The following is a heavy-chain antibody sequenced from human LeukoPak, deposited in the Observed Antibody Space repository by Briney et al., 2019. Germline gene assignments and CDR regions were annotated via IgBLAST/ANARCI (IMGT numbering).Heavy chain of an antibody. J-gene: IGHJ3*02. CDR1: GYTFTSCG. V-gene: IGHV1-18*01. CDR3: ARGWQRGSTYYYDSSRAFDI. D-gene: IGHD3-22*01. CDR2: MSAYNGNT. Sequence: GASVKVSCKASGYTFTSCGISWVRQAPGQGLEWMGWMSAYNGNTNYAQKLQGRVTMTTDTSTSTAYMELRSLRSDDTAVYYCARGWQRGSTYYYDSSRAFDIWGQGTMVTVSS.